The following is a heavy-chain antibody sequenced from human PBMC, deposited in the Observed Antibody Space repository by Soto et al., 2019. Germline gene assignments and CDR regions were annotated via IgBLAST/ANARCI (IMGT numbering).Heavy chain of an antibody. J-gene: IGHJ6*02. V-gene: IGHV5-51*01. CDR1: GYSFSNYW. CDR2: IYPDDSDS. D-gene: IGHD5-18*01. CDR3: ARTGYRNGYYYYGMDV. Sequence: GESLKISCMGSGYSFSNYWIGWVRQMPGKGLEWMGIIYPDDSDSRYSPSFQGQVTISADKSINTAYLQWSSLKASDTATYYCARTGYRNGYYYYGMDVWGQGTTVTVSS.